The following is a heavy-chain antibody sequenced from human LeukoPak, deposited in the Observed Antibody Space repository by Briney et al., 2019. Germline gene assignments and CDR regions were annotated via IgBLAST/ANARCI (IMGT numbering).Heavy chain of an antibody. CDR3: VRGEYYYDSSGRGFDL. CDR2: ISYDGSNK. CDR1: GFTFSSYG. J-gene: IGHJ2*01. D-gene: IGHD3-22*01. V-gene: IGHV3-30*03. Sequence: PGGSLRLSCAASGFTFSSYGMHWVRQAPGKGLEWVAVISYDGSNKYYADSVKGRFTISRGNSKNTLYLQMNSLRAEDTAVYYCVRGEYYYDSSGRGFDLWGRGTLVTVSS.